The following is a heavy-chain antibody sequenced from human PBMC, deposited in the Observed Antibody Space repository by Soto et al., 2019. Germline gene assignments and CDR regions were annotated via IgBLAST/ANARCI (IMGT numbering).Heavy chain of an antibody. V-gene: IGHV3-23*01. J-gene: IGHJ4*02. D-gene: IGHD5-12*01. CDR2: LTSGGGT. Sequence: EVQLLESGGGLVQPGGSLRLSCEASGFILNSYGMSWVRQAPGKGLEWVSTLTSGGGTHYADSVKGRFTISRENSKNTLYLLMNSLRAEDTAVYYCAKDGDLYSGYSDHWGQGTLVTGSS. CDR1: GFILNSYG. CDR3: AKDGDLYSGYSDH.